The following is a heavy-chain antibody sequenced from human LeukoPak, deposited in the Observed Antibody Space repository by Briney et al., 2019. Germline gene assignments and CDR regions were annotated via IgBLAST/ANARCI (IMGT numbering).Heavy chain of an antibody. V-gene: IGHV1-69*13. CDR1: GGTFSSYA. CDR2: IIPIFGTA. D-gene: IGHD2-2*01. CDR3: ARGNPYCSSTSCYHYYYYMDV. Sequence: ASVKVSCKASGGTFSSYAISWVRQAPGQGLEWMGGIIPIFGTANYAQKFQGRVTITADESTSTAYMELSSLRSEDTAVYYCARGNPYCSSTSCYHYYYYMDVWGEGTTVTISS. J-gene: IGHJ6*03.